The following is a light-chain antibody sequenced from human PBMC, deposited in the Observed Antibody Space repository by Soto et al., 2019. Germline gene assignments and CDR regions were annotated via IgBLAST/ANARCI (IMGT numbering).Light chain of an antibody. CDR2: GVS. Sequence: QSVLTQPASVSVSPGQSITISCTGTSSDIGGYNYVSWSQQHPGKAPQLMIYGVSNRPSGVSNRFSGSKSGNTASLTISGLQAEDEADYYCSSYTSSSTFVFGTGTKVTVL. CDR1: SSDIGGYNY. CDR3: SSYTSSSTFV. J-gene: IGLJ1*01. V-gene: IGLV2-14*01.